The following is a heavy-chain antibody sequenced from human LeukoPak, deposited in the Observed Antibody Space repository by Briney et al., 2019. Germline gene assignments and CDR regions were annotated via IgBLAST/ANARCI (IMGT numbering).Heavy chain of an antibody. CDR2: ITDDSGST. Sequence: GGSLRLSCAASGFSFSNSGMSWVRQAPGKGLEWVSSITDDSGSTFYADSVKGRLTISRDSSKNTLYLQMNSLRADDTAVYYCAKRGAAYYFDYWGQGTLVTVSS. CDR1: GFSFSNSG. D-gene: IGHD2-15*01. CDR3: AKRGAAYYFDY. V-gene: IGHV3-23*01. J-gene: IGHJ4*02.